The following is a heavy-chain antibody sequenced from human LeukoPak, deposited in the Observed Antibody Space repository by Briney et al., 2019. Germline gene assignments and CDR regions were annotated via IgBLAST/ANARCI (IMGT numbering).Heavy chain of an antibody. CDR2: INRDGSAK. CDR1: GFTFSGNW. V-gene: IGHV3-7*02. CDR3: ARGRGSS. D-gene: IGHD2-21*01. Sequence: PGGSLRLSCAASGFTFSGNWMSWVRQAPGKGPEWVANINRDGSAKYYVDSVKGRFTISRDNAKNSLYLQMNSLRDEDTAIYYCARGRGSSWGQGTLVTVSS. J-gene: IGHJ5*02.